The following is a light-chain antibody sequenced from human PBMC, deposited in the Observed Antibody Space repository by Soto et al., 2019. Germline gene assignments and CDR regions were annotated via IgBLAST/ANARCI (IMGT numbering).Light chain of an antibody. J-gene: IGKJ5*01. Sequence: IVLTHSPCTLSLSPGQRATLSCRASQSVSSSYLAWYQQKPGQAPRLLIYGASSRATGIPDRFSGSGSGTDFTLTISRLEPEDFAVYYCQQYGSSITFGQGTRLEIK. CDR1: QSVSSSY. V-gene: IGKV3-20*01. CDR2: GAS. CDR3: QQYGSSIT.